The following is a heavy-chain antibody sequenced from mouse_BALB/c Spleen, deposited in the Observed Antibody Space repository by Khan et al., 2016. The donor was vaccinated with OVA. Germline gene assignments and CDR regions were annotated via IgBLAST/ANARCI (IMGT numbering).Heavy chain of an antibody. J-gene: IGHJ3*01. CDR3: TRRGLYCIFAY. CDR1: GYTFTTYW. V-gene: IGHV1-7*01. D-gene: IGHD2-12*01. Sequence: QVQLKQSGAELAKPGASVKMSCKASGYTFTTYWMHWIKQRPGQGLEWIGYINPSTSYTEYSQKFKDKATLTADKSSITAYMQLSILTSEDSAIYYCTRRGLYCIFAYWGQGTLVTGST. CDR2: INPSTSYT.